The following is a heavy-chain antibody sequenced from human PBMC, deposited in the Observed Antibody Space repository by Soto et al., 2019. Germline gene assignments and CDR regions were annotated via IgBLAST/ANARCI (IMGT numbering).Heavy chain of an antibody. V-gene: IGHV5-51*01. D-gene: IGHD6-6*01. CDR2: INPRDSDT. J-gene: IGHJ4*02. CDR3: ARPGSSSSDY. Sequence: GESLKISCKGPGYSFTTYWIGWVRQMPGKGLEWMGIINPRDSDTRYSPSFQGQVTISADKSINTAYLQWSSLKASDTAMYYCARPGSSSSDYWGQGTLVTVSS. CDR1: GYSFTTYW.